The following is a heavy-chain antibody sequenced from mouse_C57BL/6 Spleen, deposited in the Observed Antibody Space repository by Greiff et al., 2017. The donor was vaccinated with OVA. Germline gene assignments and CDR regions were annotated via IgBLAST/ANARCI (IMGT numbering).Heavy chain of an antibody. V-gene: IGHV2-2*01. J-gene: IGHJ1*03. CDR3: ARNCDYGSNPNWYFDV. Sequence: VQLQESGPGLVQPSQSLSITCTVSGFSLTSYGVHWVRQSPGKGLEWLGVIWSGGSTDYNAAFISRLSISKDNSKSQVFFKMNSLQADDTAIYYCARNCDYGSNPNWYFDVWGTGTTVTVSS. CDR2: IWSGGST. D-gene: IGHD1-1*01. CDR1: GFSLTSYG.